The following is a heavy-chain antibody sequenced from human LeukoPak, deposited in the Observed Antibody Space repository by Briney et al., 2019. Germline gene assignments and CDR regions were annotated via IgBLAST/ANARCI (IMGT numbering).Heavy chain of an antibody. V-gene: IGHV4-59*01. CDR3: ARGSRVYDRSGFHTWHDY. CDR2: IYYSGST. D-gene: IGHD3-22*01. CDR1: GGSISNDY. Sequence: PSETLSLTCIVSGGSISNDYCGWIRQPPGKGLGWIGYIYYSGSTNYNPSLNSRVTISVDTSKTPFSLEIPSVTAADTAVYYCARGSRVYDRSGFHTWHDYWGHGTLVTVSS. J-gene: IGHJ4*03.